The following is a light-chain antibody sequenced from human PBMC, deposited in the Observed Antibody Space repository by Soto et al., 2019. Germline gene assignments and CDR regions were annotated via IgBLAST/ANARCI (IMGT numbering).Light chain of an antibody. V-gene: IGKV3-11*01. CDR2: DAS. J-gene: IGKJ5*01. CDR1: QSVSSY. Sequence: EIVLTQSPATLSLSPGEGATLSCMASQSVSSYLLWYQQKPGQAPRLLIYDASNRATGIPARFSGSGSETDFTLTISSLEPEDFAVYYCQHRMNWPLTFGQGTRLEI. CDR3: QHRMNWPLT.